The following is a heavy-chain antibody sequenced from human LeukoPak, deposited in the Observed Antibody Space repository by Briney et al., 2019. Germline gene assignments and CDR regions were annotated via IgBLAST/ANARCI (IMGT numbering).Heavy chain of an antibody. CDR2: ISGSGGST. CDR3: AKLGAAGGTYYMDV. J-gene: IGHJ6*03. V-gene: IGHV3-23*01. CDR1: GFTFSSYA. D-gene: IGHD6-13*01. Sequence: PGGSLRLSCAASGFTFSSYAMSWVRQAPGKGLECVSPISGSGGSTSYADSVKGRFTISGDNSKNTLFLQMNSLRADDTAIYYCAKLGAAGGTYYMDVWGKGTTVTVSS.